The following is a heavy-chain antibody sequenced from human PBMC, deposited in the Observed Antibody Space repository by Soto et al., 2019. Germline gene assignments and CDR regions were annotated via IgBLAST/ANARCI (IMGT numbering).Heavy chain of an antibody. V-gene: IGHV4-59*01. D-gene: IGHD2-15*01. CDR2: ISYSGNT. CDR1: GGSIISGY. J-gene: IGHJ4*02. Sequence: SETLSLTCTVSGGSIISGYWSWIRQPPGKGLEWIGYISYSGNTSYNPSLKSRVTMSVDTPKNQFSLRLSSVTTADTAVYYCAGLRGYAGSPIDYWGQGTLVTVSS. CDR3: AGLRGYAGSPIDY.